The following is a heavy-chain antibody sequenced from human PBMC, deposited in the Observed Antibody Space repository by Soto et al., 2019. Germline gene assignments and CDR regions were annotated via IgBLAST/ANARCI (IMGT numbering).Heavy chain of an antibody. CDR1: GGTFSGYA. J-gene: IGHJ5*02. V-gene: IGHV1-69*13. D-gene: IGHD1-7*01. CDR2: IIPIFGTA. Sequence: SVKVSCKASGGTFSGYAISWVRQAPGQGLEWMGGIIPIFGTANYAQKFQGRVTITADESTSTAYMELSSLRSEDTAVYYCARGSLPLTGTSWFDPWGQGTLVTVSS. CDR3: ARGSLPLTGTSWFDP.